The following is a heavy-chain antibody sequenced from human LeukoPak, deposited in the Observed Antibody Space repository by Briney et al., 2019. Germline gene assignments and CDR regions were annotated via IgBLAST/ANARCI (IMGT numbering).Heavy chain of an antibody. CDR3: ARATSGYYYGYFDL. D-gene: IGHD3-22*01. Sequence: PGGSLRLSCAASGFTFSSYWMHWVRQAPGKGLVWVSRINSDGNTRSYADSVKGRFTISRDNANNTLYLQMNRKTAQDPAVYYCARATSGYYYGYFDLWGRGTLVTVSS. CDR1: GFTFSSYW. V-gene: IGHV3-74*01. CDR2: INSDGNTR. J-gene: IGHJ2*01.